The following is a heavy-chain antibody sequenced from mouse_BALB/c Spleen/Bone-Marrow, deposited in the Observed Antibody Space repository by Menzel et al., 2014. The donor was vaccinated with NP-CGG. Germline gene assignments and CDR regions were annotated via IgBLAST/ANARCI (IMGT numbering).Heavy chain of an antibody. V-gene: IGHV1-9*01. CDR3: ARELGDY. J-gene: IGHJ3*01. CDR1: GYTFSSYW. Sequence: VQLQHSGAELMKPGASVKISCKSIGYTFSSYWIEWVKQRPGHGLEWIGEILPGSGSTNYNEKFKGKATFTADTSSNTAYMQLSSLTSEDSAVYYCARELGDYWGQGTLVTVSA. D-gene: IGHD4-1*01. CDR2: ILPGSGST.